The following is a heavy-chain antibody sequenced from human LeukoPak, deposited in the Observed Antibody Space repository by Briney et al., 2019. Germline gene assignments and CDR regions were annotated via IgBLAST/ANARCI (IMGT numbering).Heavy chain of an antibody. CDR2: INRDGSER. CDR3: ARRNAMDV. CDR1: GFTFSNYW. J-gene: IGHJ6*02. Sequence: GGSLRLSGAASGFTFSNYWMTWVRQAPGKGLEWVANINRDGSERYYVDSVKGRFTISRDDAKSSLYLQMNSLRAEDTAVYYCARRNAMDVWGQGTTVIVFS. V-gene: IGHV3-7*03.